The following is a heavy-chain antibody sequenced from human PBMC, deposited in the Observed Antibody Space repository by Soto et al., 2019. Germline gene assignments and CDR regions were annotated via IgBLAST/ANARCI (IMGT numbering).Heavy chain of an antibody. V-gene: IGHV4-4*07. CDR3: VRDGTKTLRDWFDP. J-gene: IGHJ5*02. D-gene: IGHD1-1*01. CDR1: GASIRGFY. CDR2: IYATGTT. Sequence: ASETLSLTCTVSGASIRGFYCSWSRKSAGKGLEWIGRIYATGTTDYNPSLKSRVMMSVDTSKKQFSLKLRSVTAADTAVYYCVRDGTKTLRDWFDPWGQGISVTVSS.